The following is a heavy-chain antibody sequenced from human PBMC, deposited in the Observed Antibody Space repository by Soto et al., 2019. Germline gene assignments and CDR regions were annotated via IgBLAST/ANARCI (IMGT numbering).Heavy chain of an antibody. V-gene: IGHV3-23*01. CDR3: AKDTGIVGATPYYFDY. D-gene: IGHD1-26*01. Sequence: GGSLRLSCAASGFTLSSYAMSWVRQAPGKGLEWVSAISGSGGSTYYADSVKGRFTISRDNSKNTLYLQMNSLRAEDTAVYYCAKDTGIVGATPYYFDYWGQGTLVTVSS. J-gene: IGHJ4*02. CDR2: ISGSGGST. CDR1: GFTLSSYA.